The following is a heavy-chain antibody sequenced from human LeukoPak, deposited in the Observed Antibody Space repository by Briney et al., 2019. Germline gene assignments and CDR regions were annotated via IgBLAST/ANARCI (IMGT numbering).Heavy chain of an antibody. CDR3: ARPRSDLYGMDV. J-gene: IGHJ6*02. Sequence: PGGSLRLSSAAVGFIFSTYEIKWVRHAPGKGMMFVLYISSSGSRIYYAASVKGRFTISRDNAKNSLYLQMNSLRAEDTAVYYCARPRSDLYGMDVWGQGTTVTVSS. V-gene: IGHV3-48*03. CDR1: GFIFSTYE. CDR2: ISSSGSRI.